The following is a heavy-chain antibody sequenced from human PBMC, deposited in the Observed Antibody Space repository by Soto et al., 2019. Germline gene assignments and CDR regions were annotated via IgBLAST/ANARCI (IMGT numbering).Heavy chain of an antibody. J-gene: IGHJ4*02. D-gene: IGHD3-22*01. V-gene: IGHV3-11*01. CDR3: AREDNDSSGRPDY. CDR1: KFKISDYH. CDR2: ISSDGGTT. Sequence: QVHLVESGGGLVKPGGSLRLSCAASKFKISDYHMAWIRQSPGKGLEWVSHISSDGGTTYSTDSVRGRFTISRDNAKNSLYLQMNSLSVEDTAVYYCAREDNDSSGRPDYWGQGTLVTVSS.